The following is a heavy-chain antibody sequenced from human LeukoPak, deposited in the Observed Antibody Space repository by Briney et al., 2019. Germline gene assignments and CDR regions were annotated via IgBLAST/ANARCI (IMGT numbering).Heavy chain of an antibody. CDR2: IYYSGST. D-gene: IGHD6-13*01. CDR3: ARVGKAAAGNLWFDP. Sequence: SETLSLTCTVSGGSISSYYWSWIRQPPGKGLEWIGYIYYSGSTNYNPSLKSRVTISVDTSKNQFSLKLSSVTAADTAVYYCARVGKAAAGNLWFDPWGQGTLVTVSS. CDR1: GGSISSYY. V-gene: IGHV4-59*01. J-gene: IGHJ5*02.